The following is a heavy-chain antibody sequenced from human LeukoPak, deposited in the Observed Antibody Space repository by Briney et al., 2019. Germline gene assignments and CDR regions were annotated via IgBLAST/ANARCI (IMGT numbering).Heavy chain of an antibody. Sequence: PGGSLRLSCAASGFSMSGYWMSWVRQAPGKGLEWVANIKQDGSERHYADSVKGRFTISRDNAQNSLYLQMNGLRAEETAAYYCARVFGAYDSIDCWGQGTLVTVS. CDR1: GFSMSGYW. CDR2: IKQDGSER. CDR3: ARVFGAYDSIDC. V-gene: IGHV3-7*01. D-gene: IGHD5-12*01. J-gene: IGHJ4*02.